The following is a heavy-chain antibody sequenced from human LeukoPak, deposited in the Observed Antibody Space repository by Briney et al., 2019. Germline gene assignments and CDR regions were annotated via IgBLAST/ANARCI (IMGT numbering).Heavy chain of an antibody. CDR2: FDPEDGET. J-gene: IGHJ5*02. CDR1: GYTLTELS. D-gene: IGHD3-3*01. Sequence: ASVKVSCKVSGYTLTELSMHLVRQAPGKGLEWMGGFDPEDGETIYAQKFQGRVTMTEDTSTDTAYMELSSLRSEDTAVYYCATDKPMTYYDFWSGYYHWGQGTLVTVSS. CDR3: ATDKPMTYYDFWSGYYH. V-gene: IGHV1-24*01.